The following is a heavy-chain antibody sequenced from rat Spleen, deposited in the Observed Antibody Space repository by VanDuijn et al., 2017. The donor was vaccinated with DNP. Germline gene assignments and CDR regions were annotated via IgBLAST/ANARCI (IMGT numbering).Heavy chain of an antibody. Sequence: EVQLVESGGGLVQPGRSLKLSCAASGFTFSDYAMAWVRQAPKKGLEWVATIIYDGSSTYYRDSVKGRFTISRDNAKSTLYLQMDSLRSEDTATYYCARLSYLRGFDYWGQGVMVTVSS. D-gene: IGHD2-1*01. V-gene: IGHV5-17*01. CDR2: IIYDGSST. CDR3: ARLSYLRGFDY. J-gene: IGHJ2*01. CDR1: GFTFSDYA.